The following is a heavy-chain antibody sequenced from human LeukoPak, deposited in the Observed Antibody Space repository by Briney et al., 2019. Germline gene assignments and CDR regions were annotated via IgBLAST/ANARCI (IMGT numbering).Heavy chain of an antibody. CDR3: TTRTLSIAVAGMDYFDY. V-gene: IGHV3-15*01. J-gene: IGHJ4*02. CDR1: GFTFSNAW. Sequence: GGSLRLSCAASGFTFSNAWMGWVRQAPGKGLQWVGRIKSNTDGGTTDYAAPVKGRFTISRDDSKNTLYLQMNSLKTEDTAVYYCTTRTLSIAVAGMDYFDYWGQGTLVTVSS. CDR2: IKSNTDGGTT. D-gene: IGHD6-19*01.